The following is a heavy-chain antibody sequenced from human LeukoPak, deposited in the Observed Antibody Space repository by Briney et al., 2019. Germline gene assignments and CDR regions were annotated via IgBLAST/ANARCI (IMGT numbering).Heavy chain of an antibody. CDR1: GFTFSSYG. V-gene: IGHV3-30*18. J-gene: IGHJ4*02. CDR3: AKADTAMAVDY. Sequence: GGSLRLSCAASGFTFSSYGMHWVRQAPGKGLEWVAVISYDGSNKYYADSVKGRFTISRDNSKNTLYLRMNSLRAEDTAVYYCAKADTAMAVDYWGQGTLVTVSS. CDR2: ISYDGSNK. D-gene: IGHD5-18*01.